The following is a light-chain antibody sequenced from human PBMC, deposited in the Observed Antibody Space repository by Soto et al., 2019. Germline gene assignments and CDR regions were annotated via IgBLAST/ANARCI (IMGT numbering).Light chain of an antibody. Sequence: DIQMTQSPSTLSASVGDRGTITCRASQSVTTWLAWYQQKPGKAPKLLIYKASNLASGLPSRFTGSGSGTEFTLTISSLQSDDFATYYCQQYSTYPITFGQGTLLEIK. J-gene: IGKJ5*01. CDR1: QSVTTW. CDR2: KAS. CDR3: QQYSTYPIT. V-gene: IGKV1-5*03.